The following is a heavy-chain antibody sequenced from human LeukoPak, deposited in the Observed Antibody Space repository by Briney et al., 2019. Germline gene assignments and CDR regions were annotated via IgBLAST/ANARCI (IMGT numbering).Heavy chain of an antibody. CDR3: ARDIRSHNGPGGYYYYYMDV. Sequence: SETLSLTCAVSGVTISDSYWSWIRQAAGKGLEWIGRIYASGSTNYNPALKSRVTLSADTSSNQFTLTLSSVTAADTAVYHCARDIRSHNGPGGYYYYYMDVWGKGTTVTVSS. CDR2: IYASGST. D-gene: IGHD2-8*01. J-gene: IGHJ6*03. V-gene: IGHV4-4*07. CDR1: GVTISDSY.